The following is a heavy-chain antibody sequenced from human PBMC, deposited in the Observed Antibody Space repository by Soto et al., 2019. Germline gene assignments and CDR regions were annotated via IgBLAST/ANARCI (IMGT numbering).Heavy chain of an antibody. D-gene: IGHD5-12*01. CDR2: ISGNGDTT. CDR3: AKLRGYDLGSTTFQH. CDR1: GFTFSSSA. V-gene: IGHV3-23*01. J-gene: IGHJ1*01. Sequence: EVQLLESGGGLVQPGGSLRLSCAASGFTFSSSAMSWVRQAPGKGLDWVSAISGNGDTTYYADSVKGRFTISRDISKNTLYLHMNILRVEDAAVYYCAKLRGYDLGSTTFQHWGQGTLVTVSS.